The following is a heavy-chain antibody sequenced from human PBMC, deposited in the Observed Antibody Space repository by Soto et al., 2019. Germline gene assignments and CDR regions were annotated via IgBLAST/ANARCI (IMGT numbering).Heavy chain of an antibody. J-gene: IGHJ6*02. CDR3: ARGGYYDNSWGKLSHYGLDV. CDR1: GYTFIRYG. V-gene: IGHV1-18*01. Sequence: QVQLAQSANEVKKPGASVRVSCKAAGYTFIRYGIAWVRQAPGQGLVWMGWISPYNDYTVYAQKFQGRVSMTADTSTRTVYMNLRGLKSEDTAVYYCARGGYYDNSWGKLSHYGLDVWGQGASVSVSS. D-gene: IGHD3-16*01. CDR2: ISPYNDYT.